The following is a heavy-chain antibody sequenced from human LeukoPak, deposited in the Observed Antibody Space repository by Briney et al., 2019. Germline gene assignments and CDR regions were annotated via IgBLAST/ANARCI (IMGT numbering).Heavy chain of an antibody. Sequence: PSETLSLTCTVSGGSISNCYWSWIRQPPGKGLEWIGYSNYRGSTDYNPSLKSRVTFSVDTSKNQFSLRLTSVTAADTAVYYCGRRTYYDTLTGYNFWYFDLWGRGTLVTVSS. CDR1: GGSISNCY. CDR2: SNYRGST. D-gene: IGHD3-9*01. CDR3: GRRTYYDTLTGYNFWYFDL. J-gene: IGHJ2*01. V-gene: IGHV4-59*01.